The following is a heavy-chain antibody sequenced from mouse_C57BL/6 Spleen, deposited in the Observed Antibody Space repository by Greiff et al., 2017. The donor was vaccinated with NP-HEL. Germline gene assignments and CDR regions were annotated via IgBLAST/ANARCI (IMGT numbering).Heavy chain of an antibody. V-gene: IGHV1-55*01. J-gene: IGHJ2*01. D-gene: IGHD1-1*01. Sequence: QVQLQQPGAELVKPGASVKMSCKASGYTFTSYWITWVKQRPGQGLEWIGDIYPGSGSTNYNEKFKSKATLTVDTSSSTAYMQLSSLTAEDSAVYYCARDLTTVGDFDYWGQGTTLTVSS. CDR3: ARDLTTVGDFDY. CDR1: GYTFTSYW. CDR2: IYPGSGST.